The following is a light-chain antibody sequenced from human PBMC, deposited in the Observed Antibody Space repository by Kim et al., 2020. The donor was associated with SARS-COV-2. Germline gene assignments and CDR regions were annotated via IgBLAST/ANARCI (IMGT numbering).Light chain of an antibody. Sequence: EILMTQSPATLSVSVGGRATLSCRASQSVRTNLAWYQQKPGQAPRLVIYGASTRAAGIPARFSGSGSGTDFTLTISSLQSEDVAVYYCQQYTKWPPKTFGQGTKLEI. CDR1: QSVRTN. J-gene: IGKJ2*01. CDR3: QQYTKWPPKT. V-gene: IGKV3-15*01. CDR2: GAS.